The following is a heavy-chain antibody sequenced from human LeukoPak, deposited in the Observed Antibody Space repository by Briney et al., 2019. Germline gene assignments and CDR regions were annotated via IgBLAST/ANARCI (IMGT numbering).Heavy chain of an antibody. J-gene: IGHJ4*02. Sequence: GGSLRLSCAASGFTFSSYAMSWVRQAPGKGLEWVSYISSSGSTIYYADSVKGRFTISRDNAKNSLYLQMNSLRAEDTAVYYCARNYYDSSGYYYDYWGQGTLVTVSS. V-gene: IGHV3-48*04. CDR1: GFTFSSYA. CDR2: ISSSGSTI. D-gene: IGHD3-22*01. CDR3: ARNYYDSSGYYYDY.